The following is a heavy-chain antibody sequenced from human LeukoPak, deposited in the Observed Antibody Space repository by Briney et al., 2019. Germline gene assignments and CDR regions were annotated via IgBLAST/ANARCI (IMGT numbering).Heavy chain of an antibody. V-gene: IGHV1-2*02. CDR2: INPNSGGT. Sequence: ASVKVSCKASGYTFTGYYMHWVRQAPGQGLEWMGWINPNSGGTNYAQKFQGRVTTTRDTSISTAYMELSRLRSDDTAVYYCARDRGYRRDSDYWGQGTLVTVSS. CDR3: ARDRGYRRDSDY. CDR1: GYTFTGYY. J-gene: IGHJ4*02. D-gene: IGHD5-18*01.